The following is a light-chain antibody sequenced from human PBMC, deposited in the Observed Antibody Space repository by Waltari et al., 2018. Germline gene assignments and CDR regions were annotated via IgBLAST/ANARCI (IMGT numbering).Light chain of an antibody. CDR3: ATWDDSLNGWV. CDR1: RSNIGSNI. CDR2: NTN. V-gene: IGLV1-44*01. J-gene: IGLJ3*02. Sequence: QSVLTQPPSASGTPGQMVTISCSGNRSNIGSNIVKWFQQLPGTAPKLLIYNTNQGPSGVPDRFSGSKSGTSASLAISGLQSEDEADYYCATWDDSLNGWVFGGGTKLTVL.